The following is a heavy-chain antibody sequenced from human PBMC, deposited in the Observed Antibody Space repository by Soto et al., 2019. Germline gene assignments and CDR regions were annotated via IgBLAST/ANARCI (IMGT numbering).Heavy chain of an antibody. CDR3: ARGGSSGYYFDY. Sequence: GGTLRLSCAASGFTFSSYDKHWVRPATGKGLEWVSASGTAGDPYYPGSVKGRFTISRENAKNSLYLQMNSLRAGDTAVYYCARGGSSGYYFDYWGQGTLVTVSS. CDR2: SGTAGDP. J-gene: IGHJ4*02. D-gene: IGHD3-22*01. CDR1: GFTFSSYD. V-gene: IGHV3-13*05.